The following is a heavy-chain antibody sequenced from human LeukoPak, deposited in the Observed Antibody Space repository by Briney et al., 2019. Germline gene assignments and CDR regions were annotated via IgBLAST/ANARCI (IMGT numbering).Heavy chain of an antibody. CDR1: GYTFTSYG. V-gene: IGHV1-18*01. CDR3: ARDRDRYYYDSSGYYPGEY. D-gene: IGHD3-22*01. Sequence: ASVKVSCKASGYTFTSYGISRVRQAPGQGLEWMGWISAYNGNTNYAQKLQGRVTMTTDTSTSTAYMELRSLRSDDTAVYYCARDRDRYYYDSSGYYPGEYWGQGTLVTVSS. J-gene: IGHJ4*02. CDR2: ISAYNGNT.